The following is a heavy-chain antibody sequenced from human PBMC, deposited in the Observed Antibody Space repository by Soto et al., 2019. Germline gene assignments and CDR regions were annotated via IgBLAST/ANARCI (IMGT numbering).Heavy chain of an antibody. CDR3: AIEGLIAPPRTFHY. D-gene: IGHD3-16*01. Sequence: PSETLSLTCTVSGGSISSGDYYWSWIRQVPGKGLEWIGYIYYSGSTYYNPSLKSRVAMSVDTSKNQFSLKLSSVTAADTAIYYCAIEGLIAPPRTFHYSGQGTLVT. J-gene: IGHJ4*02. CDR2: IYYSGST. V-gene: IGHV4-31*03. CDR1: GGSISSGDYY.